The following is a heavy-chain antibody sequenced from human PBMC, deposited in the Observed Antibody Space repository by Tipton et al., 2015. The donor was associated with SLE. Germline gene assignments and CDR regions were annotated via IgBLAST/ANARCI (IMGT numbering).Heavy chain of an antibody. V-gene: IGHV4-31*03. J-gene: IGHJ4*02. CDR3: ARVLCGGDCFSFDS. Sequence: TLSLTCTVSGGSISSGGFYWSWIRQHPGKGLEWIGYIYYSGSTHYNPSLKSRITTSVDTSKNQFSLDLNSVTAADTAVYYCARVLCGGDCFSFDSWGQGTLVTVSS. CDR1: GGSISSGGFY. D-gene: IGHD2-21*01. CDR2: IYYSGST.